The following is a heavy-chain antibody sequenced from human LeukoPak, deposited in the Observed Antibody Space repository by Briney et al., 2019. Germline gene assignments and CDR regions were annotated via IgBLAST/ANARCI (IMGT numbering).Heavy chain of an antibody. CDR1: GGSISSSSYY. D-gene: IGHD3-3*01. V-gene: IGHV4-39*07. CDR2: IYYSGST. J-gene: IGHJ5*02. CDR3: ARVGYDFWSGYYERWFDP. Sequence: SETLSLTCTVSGGSISSSSYYWGWIRQPPGKGLEWIGSIYYSGSTYYNPSLKSRVTISVDTSKNQFSLKLTSVTAADTAVYYCARVGYDFWSGYYERWFDPWGQGTLVTVSS.